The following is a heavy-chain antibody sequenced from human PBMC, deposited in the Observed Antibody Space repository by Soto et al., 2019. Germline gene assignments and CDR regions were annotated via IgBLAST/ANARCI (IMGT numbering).Heavy chain of an antibody. V-gene: IGHV1-69*01. CDR3: ARGPSTDSPRVYDP. J-gene: IGHJ2*01. CDR2: IIPIFPTA. D-gene: IGHD2-21*01. Sequence: QVQLVQSGAEVKKPGSSVRVSCKASGGSFSTFAINWVRQAPGQGLEWMGEIIPIFPTANYAQKFQGRVTITADEPTITSMGLRRLTSEDPAVYFCARGPSTDSPRVYDPWGRGTLVTVSS. CDR1: GGSFSTFA.